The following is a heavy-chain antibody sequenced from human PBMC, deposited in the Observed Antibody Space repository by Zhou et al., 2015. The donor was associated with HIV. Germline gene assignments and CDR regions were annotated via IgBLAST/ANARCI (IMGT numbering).Heavy chain of an antibody. CDR2: ISAYNGNT. Sequence: LVQSGTEVRKAGSSVKVSCKASGGTFSGSDISWVRQAPGQGLQWMGWISAYNGNTNYAQKFQGRVTVTTDTSTRTAHMELSGLTSEDTAMYYCTRGRWEVPDAYWGQGTLVTVSP. V-gene: IGHV1-18*01. CDR1: GGTFSGSD. J-gene: IGHJ4*02. D-gene: IGHD1-26*01. CDR3: TRGRWEVPDAY.